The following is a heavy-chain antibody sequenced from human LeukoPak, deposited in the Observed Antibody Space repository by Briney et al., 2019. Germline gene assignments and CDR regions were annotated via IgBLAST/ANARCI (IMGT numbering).Heavy chain of an antibody. CDR1: GYTFTGYY. D-gene: IGHD2-15*01. CDR3: ARSCSGGSCYEAFDY. V-gene: IGHV1-2*02. Sequence: ASVKVSCKASGYTFTGYYMHWVRQAPGQGLEWMGWINPNSGGTNYAQKSQGRVTMTRDTSISTAYMELSRLRSDDTAVYYCARSCSGGSCYEAFDYWGQGTLVTVSS. CDR2: INPNSGGT. J-gene: IGHJ4*02.